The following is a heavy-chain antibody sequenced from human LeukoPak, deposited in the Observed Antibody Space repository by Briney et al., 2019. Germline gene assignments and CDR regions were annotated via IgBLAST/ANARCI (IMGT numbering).Heavy chain of an antibody. V-gene: IGHV1-2*02. J-gene: IGHJ6*03. D-gene: IGHD2-15*01. CDR2: INPNSGGT. CDR1: GYTFTGYY. CDR3: ARVGPDIVVVVAATPAYYMDV. Sequence: ASVKVSCKASGYTFTGYYMHWVRQAPGQGLEWMGWINPNSGGTNYAQKFQGRVTMTRDTSISTAYMELSRLRSDDTAVYYCARVGPDIVVVVAATPAYYMDVWGKGTTVTVSS.